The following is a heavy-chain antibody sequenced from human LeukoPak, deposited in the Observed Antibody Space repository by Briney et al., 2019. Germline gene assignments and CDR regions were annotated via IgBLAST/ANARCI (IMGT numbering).Heavy chain of an antibody. J-gene: IGHJ4*02. CDR1: GYTFTAYY. CDR3: ARGGAPQLSSYFDH. V-gene: IGHV1-2*02. D-gene: IGHD1-1*01. CDR2: INPNTGGT. Sequence: ASVTVSCTASGYTFTAYYIHWVRQAPGQGLEWMGWINPNTGGTNFAQRFQGRVTMTRDTSINTAYMELSSLRSDDTAMYYCARGGAPQLSSYFDHWGQGTLVTVSS.